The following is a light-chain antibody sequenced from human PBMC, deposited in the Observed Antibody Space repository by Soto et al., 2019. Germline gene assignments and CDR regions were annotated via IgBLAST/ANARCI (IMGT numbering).Light chain of an antibody. V-gene: IGKV3-20*01. CDR2: AAS. CDR1: QSVTSTY. J-gene: IGKJ2*01. Sequence: EIVLTQSPGTLSLSPGERATLSCRASQSVTSTYFAWYQRKPGQAPRLLVYAASSRATGIPDRFGGSGSGTDFTLTISRLEPEDFAVYYCQHYGASPYTFGQGTKLEIK. CDR3: QHYGASPYT.